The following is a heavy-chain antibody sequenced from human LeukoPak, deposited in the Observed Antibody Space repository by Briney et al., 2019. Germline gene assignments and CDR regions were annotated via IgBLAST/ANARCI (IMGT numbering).Heavy chain of an antibody. CDR1: GFTFSSYG. CDR3: ARAYYYDSSGYYFDY. J-gene: IGHJ4*02. Sequence: PGGTLRLSCAASGFTFSSYGMNWVRQAPGKGLEWVSSISSSSSYIYYADSVKGRFTISRDNAKNSLYLQMNSLRAEDTAVYYCARAYYYDSSGYYFDYWGQGTLVTVSS. CDR2: ISSSSSYI. D-gene: IGHD3-22*01. V-gene: IGHV3-21*01.